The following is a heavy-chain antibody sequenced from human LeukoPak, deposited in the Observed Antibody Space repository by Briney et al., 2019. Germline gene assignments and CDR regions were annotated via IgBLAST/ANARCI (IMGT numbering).Heavy chain of an antibody. CDR1: GGSISIYY. CDR2: IYYSGST. J-gene: IGHJ3*02. V-gene: IGHV4-59*01. Sequence: SETLSLTCTVSGGSISIYYWSWIRQPPGKGLEWIGYIYYSGSTNYNPSLKSRVTISVDTSKNQFSLKLSSVTAADTAVYYCARVYDSLGDAFDIWGQGTMVTVSS. D-gene: IGHD3-22*01. CDR3: ARVYDSLGDAFDI.